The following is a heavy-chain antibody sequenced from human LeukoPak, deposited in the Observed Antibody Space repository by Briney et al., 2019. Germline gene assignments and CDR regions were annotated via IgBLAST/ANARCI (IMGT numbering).Heavy chain of an antibody. CDR1: GFTSSDYY. CDR2: ISSSGSTI. Sequence: GGSLRLSCAASGFTSSDYYMSWIRQAPGKGLEWVSYISSSGSTIYYADSVKGRFTISRDNAKNSLCLQMNSLRAEDTAVYYCASHNTMNWFDPWGQGTLVTVSS. V-gene: IGHV3-11*04. CDR3: ASHNTMNWFDP. D-gene: IGHD1-14*01. J-gene: IGHJ5*02.